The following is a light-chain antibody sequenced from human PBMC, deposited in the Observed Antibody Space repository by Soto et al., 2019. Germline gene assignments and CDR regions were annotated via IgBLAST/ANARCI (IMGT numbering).Light chain of an antibody. CDR1: NSDVGDYNL. Sequence: QSALTQPASVSGSPGQSITISCSGTNSDVGDYNLVSWYQQRPGEAPKLVIFDVSNRPSGVSDRFSGSKSGNTASLTISGLQSEDEGDYYCSAYTARSTLVFGGGTKLTVL. CDR3: SAYTARSTLV. CDR2: DVS. V-gene: IGLV2-14*01. J-gene: IGLJ3*02.